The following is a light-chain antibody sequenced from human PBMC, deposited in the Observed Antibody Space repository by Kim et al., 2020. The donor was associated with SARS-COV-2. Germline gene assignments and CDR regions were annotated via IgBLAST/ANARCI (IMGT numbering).Light chain of an antibody. CDR1: ESVSTS. V-gene: IGKV3-15*01. Sequence: MSQSPATLSASPGETVTLSRRATESVSTSLAWYQQRPGQAPTLLIYGASTRATGIPARFTGSGSGSQFTLTIRGLQSEDFAVYHCHQYHTWPYSFGRGTKLEI. CDR2: GAS. J-gene: IGKJ2*03. CDR3: HQYHTWPYS.